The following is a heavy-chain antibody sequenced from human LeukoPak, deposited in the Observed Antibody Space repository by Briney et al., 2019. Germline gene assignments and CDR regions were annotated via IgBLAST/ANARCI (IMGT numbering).Heavy chain of an antibody. D-gene: IGHD6-19*01. CDR3: AKDGVGTSGWRI. J-gene: IGHJ4*02. CDR2: IWYDGSNK. Sequence: GGSLRLSCAASGFTFSSYGMHWVRQAPGKGLEWVAFIWYDGSNKYYADSVKGRFTIARDNSKNTLHLQMNSLRGEDTAVYYCAKDGVGTSGWRIWGQGTLVTVSS. V-gene: IGHV3-30*02. CDR1: GFTFSSYG.